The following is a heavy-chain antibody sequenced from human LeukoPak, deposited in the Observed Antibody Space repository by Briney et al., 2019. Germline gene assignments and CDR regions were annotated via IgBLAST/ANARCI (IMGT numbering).Heavy chain of an antibody. V-gene: IGHV4-61*02. D-gene: IGHD5-24*01. CDR2: IYTSGST. Sequence: SETLSLTCTVSGGSISSGSYYWSWIRQPAGKGLEWIGRIYTSGSTNYNPSLKSRVTISVDTSKNQFSLKLSSVTAADTAVYYCARGQRRHIDMAPSFDYWGRGTLVTVSS. CDR3: ARGQRRHIDMAPSFDY. J-gene: IGHJ4*02. CDR1: GGSISSGSYY.